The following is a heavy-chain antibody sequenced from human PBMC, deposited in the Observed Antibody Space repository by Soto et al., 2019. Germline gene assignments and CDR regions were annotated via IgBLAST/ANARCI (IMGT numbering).Heavy chain of an antibody. Sequence: ASAKASFKASGYTFTSFDISWARQANGQELEWMGWMNPNSGNTGYAQNFQGRVTMTRNTSISTAYMELSSLRSEDPAKYYCAIHLRLGYCSSASCSHFDYWGQGILVTVSS. CDR3: AIHLRLGYCSSASCSHFDY. CDR2: MNPNSGNT. D-gene: IGHD2-2*01. CDR1: GYTFTSFD. V-gene: IGHV1-8*01. J-gene: IGHJ4*02.